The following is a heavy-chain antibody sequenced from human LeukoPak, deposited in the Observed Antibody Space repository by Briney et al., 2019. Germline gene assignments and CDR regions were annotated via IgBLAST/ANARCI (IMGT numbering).Heavy chain of an antibody. V-gene: IGHV3-7*05. Sequence: PGGSLRPSCAASGFTFSSYWMAWVRQAPGKGLEWVAHIKQDGSEKYYVDSVKGRFTISRDNAKKSLFLQMNSLRVEDTAVYYCARDHSYATSDAFDIWGQGTMVTVSS. CDR1: GFTFSSYW. J-gene: IGHJ3*02. CDR2: IKQDGSEK. CDR3: ARDHSYATSDAFDI. D-gene: IGHD3-16*01.